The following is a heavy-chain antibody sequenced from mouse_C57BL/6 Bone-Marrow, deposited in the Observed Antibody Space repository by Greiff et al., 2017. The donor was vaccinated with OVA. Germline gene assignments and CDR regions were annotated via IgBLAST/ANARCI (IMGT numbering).Heavy chain of an antibody. V-gene: IGHV1-72*01. D-gene: IGHD1-3*01. CDR2: IDPNSGGT. CDR3: AITHPLYAMDY. CDR1: GYTFTSYW. Sequence: QVQLKQSGAELMKPGASVKLSCKATGYTFTSYWMHWVKQRPGRGLEWIGRIDPNSGGTKYNEKFKSKATLTVDKPSSTAYMQLSSLTSEDSAVYYCAITHPLYAMDYWGQGTSVTVSS. J-gene: IGHJ4*01.